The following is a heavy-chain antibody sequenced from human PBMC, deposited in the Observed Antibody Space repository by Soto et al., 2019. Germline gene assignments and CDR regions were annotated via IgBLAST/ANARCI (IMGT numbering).Heavy chain of an antibody. D-gene: IGHD2-15*01. V-gene: IGHV3-74*01. CDR2: TNSDGSVS. Sequence: EVQLVESGGGLVQPGGSPRLSCAASGFTFSNYWMYWVRQAPGKGLVWVSRTNSDGSVSSYADSVKGRLTISRDNVKNTLYLQMNSLRAEDTAVYYCARGDCVGGTCYSLAGSFYYYMDVWGKGTTVTVFS. J-gene: IGHJ6*03. CDR3: ARGDCVGGTCYSLAGSFYYYMDV. CDR1: GFTFSNYW.